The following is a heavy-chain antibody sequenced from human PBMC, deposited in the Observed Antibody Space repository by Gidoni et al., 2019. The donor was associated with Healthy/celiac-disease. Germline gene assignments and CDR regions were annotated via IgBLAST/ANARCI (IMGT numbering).Heavy chain of an antibody. CDR2: ISGSGGST. Sequence: EVQLLESGGGLVQPGGSLRLSCAASGFTFSSYAMSWVRQAPGKGLEWVAAISGSGGSTYYADSVKGRFTISRDNSKNTLYLQMNSLRAEDTAVYYCAKETYYYDSSGYYPGYFDYWGQGTLVTVSS. CDR1: GFTFSSYA. D-gene: IGHD3-22*01. V-gene: IGHV3-23*01. J-gene: IGHJ4*02. CDR3: AKETYYYDSSGYYPGYFDY.